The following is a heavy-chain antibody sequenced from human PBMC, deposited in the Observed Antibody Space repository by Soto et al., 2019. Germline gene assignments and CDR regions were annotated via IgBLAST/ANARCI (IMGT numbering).Heavy chain of an antibody. CDR1: GFTFSSYG. CDR2: IWYDGSNK. D-gene: IGHD6-13*01. Sequence: GGSLRLSCAASGFTFSSYGMHWVRQAPGKGLEWVAVIWYDGSNKYYADSVKGRFTVSRDNSKNTLYLQMNSLRAEDTAVYYCAREVGGSSSWDYYYYGMDVWGQGTTVTVSS. V-gene: IGHV3-33*01. CDR3: AREVGGSSSWDYYYYGMDV. J-gene: IGHJ6*02.